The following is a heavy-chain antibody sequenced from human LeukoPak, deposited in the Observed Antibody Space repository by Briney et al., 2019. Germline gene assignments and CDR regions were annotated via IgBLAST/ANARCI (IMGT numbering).Heavy chain of an antibody. CDR1: GFTFNAYW. CDR3: ARDYGYASDI. V-gene: IGHV3-74*01. D-gene: IGHD3-16*01. CDR2: INGDGSST. J-gene: IGHJ3*02. Sequence: GGSLRLSCAASGFTFNAYWMHWVRQAPAKGLVWVSHINGDGSSTSYADSVKGRFTISRDNAKNTLFLQMNSLRAEDTAVYYCARDYGYASDIWGQGTMVTVSS.